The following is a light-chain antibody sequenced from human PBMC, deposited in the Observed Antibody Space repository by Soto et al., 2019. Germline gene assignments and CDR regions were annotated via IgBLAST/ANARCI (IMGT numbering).Light chain of an antibody. CDR1: KSNIGSNS. J-gene: IGLJ1*01. Sequence: QSALTQPPSASGTPGQRVTISCSGSKSNIGSNSVNWYRQLPGTAPKLLIYTNDQRPSGVPDRLSGSKSGTSASLAISGLQSEDEADYYCAAWDDSLNNYVFGTGTKVTVL. V-gene: IGLV1-44*01. CDR3: AAWDDSLNNYV. CDR2: TND.